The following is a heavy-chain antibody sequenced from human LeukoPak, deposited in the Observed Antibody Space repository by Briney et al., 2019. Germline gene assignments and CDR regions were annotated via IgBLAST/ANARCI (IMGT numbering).Heavy chain of an antibody. CDR3: ARGASSSWDYYYYMDV. Sequence: GGSLRLSCAASGFTFSDHYMDWVRQAPGKGLEWVSYISSSSSTIYYADSVKGRFTISRDNAKNSLYLQMNSLRAEDTAVYYCARGASSSWDYYYYMDVWGKGTTVTVSS. D-gene: IGHD6-13*01. CDR2: ISSSSSTI. CDR1: GFTFSDHY. J-gene: IGHJ6*03. V-gene: IGHV3-48*01.